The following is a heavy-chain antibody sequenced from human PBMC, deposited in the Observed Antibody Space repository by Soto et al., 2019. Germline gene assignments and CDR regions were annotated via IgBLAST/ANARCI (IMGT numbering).Heavy chain of an antibody. V-gene: IGHV2-5*02. Sequence: QITLKESGPTLVKPTQTLTLTCTFSGFSLSTSGVGVGWIRQPPGKALDWLALIYRDDDKRYSPSLKSRLTITKDTTKNQVVLTMTNMDPVDTATYYGAHLASTALYNWFDPWGQGSLVTVSS. CDR1: GFSLSTSGVG. J-gene: IGHJ5*02. CDR2: IYRDDDK. CDR3: AHLASTALYNWFDP. D-gene: IGHD6-13*01.